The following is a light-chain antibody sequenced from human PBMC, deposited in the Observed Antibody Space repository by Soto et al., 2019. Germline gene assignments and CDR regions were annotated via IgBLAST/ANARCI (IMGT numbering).Light chain of an antibody. J-gene: IGLJ2*01. CDR2: EVS. CDR1: GSDVGGYNY. Sequence: QSALTQPASVSGSPGQSITISCTGTGSDVGGYNYVSWYQHHPGKAPKLMIYEVSNRPSGVSNRFSSSKSGNTASLTISGLQAEDEADYYCSSYTSSSTPHVVFGGGTKLTVL. CDR3: SSYTSSSTPHVV. V-gene: IGLV2-14*01.